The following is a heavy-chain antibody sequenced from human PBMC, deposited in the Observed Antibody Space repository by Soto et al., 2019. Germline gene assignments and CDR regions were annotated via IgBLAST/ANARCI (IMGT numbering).Heavy chain of an antibody. CDR1: GFSLSTRGVS. Sequence: QITLKESGPTLVKPTQTLTLTCTFSGFSLSTRGVSVAWIRQPPGKALEWLALIYWDDDKRYSPSLKSRVTITKDTSKNQVVLTMTNMDPVDTATYYCAPGGSLAFLDYWGQGTLVTVSS. J-gene: IGHJ4*02. V-gene: IGHV2-5*02. CDR3: APGGSLAFLDY. CDR2: IYWDDDK. D-gene: IGHD3-3*02.